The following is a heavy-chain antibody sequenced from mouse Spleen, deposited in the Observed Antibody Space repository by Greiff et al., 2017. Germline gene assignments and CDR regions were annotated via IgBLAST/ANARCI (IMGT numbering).Heavy chain of an antibody. D-gene: IGHD3-1*01. CDR1: GFSLTSYG. J-gene: IGHJ4*01. Sequence: QVQLKESGPGLVQPSQSLSITCTVSGFSLTSYGVHWVRQSPGKGLEWLGVIWSGGSTDYNAAFISRLSISKDNSKSQVFFKMNSLQADDTAIYYCARGAYGRRALYAMDYWGQGTSVTVSS. CDR3: ARGAYGRRALYAMDY. V-gene: IGHV2-2*01. CDR2: IWSGGST.